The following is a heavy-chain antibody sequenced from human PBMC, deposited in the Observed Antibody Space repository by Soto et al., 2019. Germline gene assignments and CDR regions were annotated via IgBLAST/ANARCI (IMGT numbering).Heavy chain of an antibody. V-gene: IGHV4-61*01. D-gene: IGHD6-6*01. J-gene: IGHJ4*02. CDR3: AREYSNSPEAFDL. CDR1: GGSVNSDYYY. CDR2: IYYSGRT. Sequence: QVQLQESGPGLVKPSETLSLTCTVSGGSVNSDYYYWTWIRQPPGKGLEWIGYIYYSGRTNYNPSLKSRVTISVDASRNQFSLKLSSVTAADTAVLYCAREYSNSPEAFDLWGQGTLVTVSS.